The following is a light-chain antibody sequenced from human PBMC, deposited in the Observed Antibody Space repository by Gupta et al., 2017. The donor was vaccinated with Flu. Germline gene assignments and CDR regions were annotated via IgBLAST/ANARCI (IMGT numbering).Light chain of an antibody. J-gene: IGKJ2*02. CDR2: EVS. V-gene: IGKV2-30*01. Sequence: DVVMSQSPLSLSVTLGQAASISCRSSQSLVYKNGITYLTWLQQRPGQSPRRLIYEVSNRDSGVTDRFSGSGEVNDFTLKSSRAEAEDGGVYYCMRGKPPWTFGQGTRLEI. CDR3: MRGKPPWT. CDR1: QSLVYKNGITY.